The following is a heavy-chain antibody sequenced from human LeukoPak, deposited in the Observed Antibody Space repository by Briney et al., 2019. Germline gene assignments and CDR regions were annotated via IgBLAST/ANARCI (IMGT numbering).Heavy chain of an antibody. D-gene: IGHD6-19*01. CDR1: GGSFSGYY. V-gene: IGHV4-34*01. CDR3: ARKGAVEFPGIAVAGTLDY. Sequence: SETLSLTCAVYGGSFSGYYWSWIRQPPGKGLEWMGELNHSGSTNYNPSLKSRVTISVDTSKNQFSLKLSSVTAADTAVYYCARKGAVEFPGIAVAGTLDYSGQGTLVTVSS. J-gene: IGHJ4*02. CDR2: LNHSGST.